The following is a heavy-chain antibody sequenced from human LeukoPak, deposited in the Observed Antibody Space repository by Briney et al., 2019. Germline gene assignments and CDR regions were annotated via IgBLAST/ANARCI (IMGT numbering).Heavy chain of an antibody. V-gene: IGHV4-59*01. D-gene: IGHD1-26*01. CDR2: IYYSGSA. CDR1: GGSISSYY. Sequence: SETLSLTCTVSGGSISSYYWSWLRQPPGKGLEWIGDIYYSGSANYNPSLKSGVTISVDTSKNQFSLKLSSVTAADTPVYSCARGQPGNYFDYWGQGTLVTVSP. CDR3: ARGQPGNYFDY. J-gene: IGHJ4*02.